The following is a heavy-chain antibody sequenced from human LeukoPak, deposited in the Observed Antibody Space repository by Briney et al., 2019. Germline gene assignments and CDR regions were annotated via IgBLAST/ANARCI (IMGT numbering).Heavy chain of an antibody. D-gene: IGHD1-26*01. CDR2: FDPEDGET. Sequence: GSVKVSCKVSGYTLTELSMRWVRQAPGKGLEWMGGFDPEDGETIYVQKLQGRVTMTEDTSTDTAYMELSSLRAEDTAVYYCATDSVIVGATEARRSPRVWVAYFGYWGQGTLVTVSS. CDR1: GYTLTELS. V-gene: IGHV1-24*01. CDR3: ATDSVIVGATEARRSPRVWVAYFGY. J-gene: IGHJ4*02.